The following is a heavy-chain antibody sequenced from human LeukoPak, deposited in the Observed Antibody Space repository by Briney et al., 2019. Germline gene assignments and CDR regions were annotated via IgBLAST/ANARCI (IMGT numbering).Heavy chain of an antibody. CDR2: IWCDGSNK. D-gene: IGHD2-8*01. CDR3: ARDHLYCTNGVCYNWFDP. J-gene: IGHJ5*02. CDR1: GFTFSSYG. Sequence: GGSLRLSCAASGFTFSSYGMHWVSQAPGKGLEWVAVIWCDGSNKYYADSVKGRFTISRDNSKNTLYLQMNSLRAEDTAVYYCARDHLYCTNGVCYNWFDPWGQGTLVTVSS. V-gene: IGHV3-33*01.